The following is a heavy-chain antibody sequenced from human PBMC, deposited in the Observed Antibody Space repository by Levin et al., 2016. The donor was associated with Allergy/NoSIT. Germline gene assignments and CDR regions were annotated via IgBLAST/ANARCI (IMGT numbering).Heavy chain of an antibody. CDR3: FSAAGGY. V-gene: IGHV3-74*01. CDR2: ISGDGSTT. D-gene: IGHD2-15*01. Sequence: GESLKISCAASGFTLSTYWMHWARQVPGKGLVWVSRISGDGSTTNYADSVKGRFIISKDNAKNTLYLQMNSLRADDSAVYYCFSAAGGYWGQGTLVTVVL. CDR1: GFTLSTYW. J-gene: IGHJ4*02.